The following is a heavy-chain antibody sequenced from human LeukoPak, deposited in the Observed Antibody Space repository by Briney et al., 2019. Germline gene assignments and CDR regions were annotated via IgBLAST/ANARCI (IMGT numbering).Heavy chain of an antibody. V-gene: IGHV4-59*13. CDR2: VFYSRNS. J-gene: IGHJ4*02. Sequence: SETLSLPCTVSGGFTSAYYWSWVRQPLGKGLEWIGSVFYSRNSNYNPSLTRRVAMSVDTSKSHFSLKLTSVIAADTAVYYCARVNPLGYFDQWGQGNLVAVSS. CDR3: ARVNPLGYFDQ. CDR1: GGFTSAYY.